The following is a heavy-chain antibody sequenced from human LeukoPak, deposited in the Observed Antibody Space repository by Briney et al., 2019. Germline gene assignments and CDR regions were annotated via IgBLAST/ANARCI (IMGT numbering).Heavy chain of an antibody. V-gene: IGHV1-2*02. D-gene: IGHD6-19*01. CDR3: ARVRHSSGWYGGAGY. J-gene: IGHJ4*02. CDR1: GYTFTGYY. Sequence: GASVKLSCKASGYTFTGYYMHWVRQAPGQGLEWMGWINPNSGGTNYAQKFQGRVTITRDTSISTAYMELSRLRSDDTAVYYCARVRHSSGWYGGAGYWGQGTLVTVSS. CDR2: INPNSGGT.